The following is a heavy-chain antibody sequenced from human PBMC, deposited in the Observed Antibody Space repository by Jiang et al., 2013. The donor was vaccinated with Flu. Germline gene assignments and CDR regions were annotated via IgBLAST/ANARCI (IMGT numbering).Heavy chain of an antibody. J-gene: IGHJ4*02. CDR2: IYYSGST. Sequence: SGGSISSSSYYWGWIRQPPGKGLEWIGSIYYSGSTYYNPSLKSRVTISVDTSKNQFSLKLSSVAAADTAVYYCAYFILWGSLNYWGQGTLVTVSS. CDR1: GGSISSSSYY. V-gene: IGHV4-39*01. D-gene: IGHD3-16*01. CDR3: AYFILWGSLNY.